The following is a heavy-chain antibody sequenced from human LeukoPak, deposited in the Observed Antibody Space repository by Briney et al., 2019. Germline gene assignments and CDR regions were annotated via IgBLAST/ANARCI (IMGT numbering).Heavy chain of an antibody. V-gene: IGHV4-39*01. J-gene: IGHJ4*02. D-gene: IGHD4/OR15-4a*01. Sequence: NPSETLSLTCTVSGGSISSSGYYWGWIRQPPGKGLEWIGSIYNSGNPYYNSSLESRVTISVDTSRNQFSLKLISVTAADTAVYYCARRPAGGANDYWGQGTLVTVSS. CDR3: ARRPAGGANDY. CDR1: GGSISSSGYY. CDR2: IYNSGNP.